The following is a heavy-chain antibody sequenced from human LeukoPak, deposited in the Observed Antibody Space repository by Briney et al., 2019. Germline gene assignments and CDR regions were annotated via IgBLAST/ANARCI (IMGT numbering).Heavy chain of an antibody. J-gene: IGHJ4*02. Sequence: GESLKISCKGSGYSFTTYWIGWVRQMPGKGLEWMGIIYPGDSDTRYSPSFQGQVTISADNSISTAYLQWSSLKASDTAMYYCARLYYSSGMLYFHYWGQGTLVTVSS. CDR3: ARLYYSSGMLYFHY. D-gene: IGHD3-10*01. V-gene: IGHV5-51*01. CDR2: IYPGDSDT. CDR1: GYSFTTYW.